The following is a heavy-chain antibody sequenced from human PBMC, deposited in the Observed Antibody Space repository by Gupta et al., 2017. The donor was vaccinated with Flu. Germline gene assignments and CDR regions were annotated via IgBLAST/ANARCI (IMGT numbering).Heavy chain of an antibody. CDR3: ARGSLTRYRSVQQS. V-gene: IGHV4-34*01. Sequence: QVQLQQWGAGLLKPSETLSLTCAVYVGSFSGYYWSWIRQPPGKGLEWIGEINHSGSTNYHPSLKSRVTISVDTSKNQFSLKLSSVTAADTAVYYGARGSLTRYRSVQQSWGQGTRVTVSS. D-gene: IGHD6-19*01. CDR1: VGSFSGYY. J-gene: IGHJ4*02. CDR2: INHSGST.